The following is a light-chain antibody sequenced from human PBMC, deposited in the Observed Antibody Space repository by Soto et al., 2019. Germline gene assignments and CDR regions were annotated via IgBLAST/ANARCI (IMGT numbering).Light chain of an antibody. CDR3: QKYDSAPWT. CDR1: QGISNY. Sequence: DIEMTQSPSSLSASVGDRVTITCRASQGISNYLAWYQQRPGQVPKLLIYAASTLQSGVPSRFSGSGSGTDFTLTISSLQPEDVATYYWQKYDSAPWTFGQGTEVEIK. V-gene: IGKV1-27*01. CDR2: AAS. J-gene: IGKJ1*01.